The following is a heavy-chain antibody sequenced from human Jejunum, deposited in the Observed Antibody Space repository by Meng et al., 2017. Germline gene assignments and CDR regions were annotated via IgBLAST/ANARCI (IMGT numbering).Heavy chain of an antibody. V-gene: IGHV4-4*02. D-gene: IGHD6-13*01. Sequence: VPQQGAGPGLVKQSGTLPLTCAVSGGSINSRTWWSWVRQPPGKGLEWIGEIFHSGSTNYNPHLKSRVTISVDKSKNQLSLKVTSVTAADTDTYYCARFDISTAGRGDYWGQGILVTVSS. CDR2: IFHSGST. J-gene: IGHJ4*02. CDR3: ARFDISTAGRGDY. CDR1: GGSINSRTW.